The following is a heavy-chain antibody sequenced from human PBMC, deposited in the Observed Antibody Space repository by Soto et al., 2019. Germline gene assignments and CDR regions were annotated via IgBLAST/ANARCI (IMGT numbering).Heavy chain of an antibody. CDR2: IYSSGSN. Sequence: KTSETLSHTCTVSGDSISSTYWSWVRQPAGRGLEWIGRIYSSGSNNYNPSLESRVTMSVDTSKNQFSLTLRSVTAADTAVYFCARGYESGYTFGHDLWGQGTLVTVSS. CDR1: GDSISSTY. CDR3: ARGYESGYTFGHDL. D-gene: IGHD3-3*01. J-gene: IGHJ5*02. V-gene: IGHV4-4*07.